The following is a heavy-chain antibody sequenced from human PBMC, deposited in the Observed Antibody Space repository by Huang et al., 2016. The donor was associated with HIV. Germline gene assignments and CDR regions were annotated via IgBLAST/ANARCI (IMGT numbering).Heavy chain of an antibody. CDR3: AKDRVAGTGHCFDP. D-gene: IGHD6-19*01. CDR1: GFSFSSYT. CDR2: IRGSDNTT. V-gene: IGHV3-23*01. Sequence: EVKLLESGGGLVQPGGSLRLSCAASGFSFSSYTMTWVRQAPGKGLEWFSSIRGSDNTTFDADCVKDRFTISRDNSKNTRYLQMKSLRVDDTAVYYFAKDRVAGTGHCFDPWGQGTLVTVSS. J-gene: IGHJ5*02.